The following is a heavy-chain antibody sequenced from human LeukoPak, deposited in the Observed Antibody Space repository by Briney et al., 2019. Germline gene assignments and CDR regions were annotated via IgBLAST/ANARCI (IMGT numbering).Heavy chain of an antibody. CDR2: IDGDGSAK. CDR3: VRNGGSLDY. CDR1: GFTFSSHA. V-gene: IGHV3-7*01. J-gene: IGHJ4*02. D-gene: IGHD3-10*01. Sequence: PGGSLRLSCAASGFTFSSHAMNWVRQAPGKGLEWVANIDGDGSAKNYVDSVKGRFSISRDNAKNSLILQMNSLRDEDTAVYYCVRNGGSLDYWGQGTLVTVSS.